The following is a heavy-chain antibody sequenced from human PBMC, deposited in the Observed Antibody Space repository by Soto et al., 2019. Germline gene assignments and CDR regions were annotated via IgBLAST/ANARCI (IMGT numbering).Heavy chain of an antibody. J-gene: IGHJ6*02. CDR1: GGSISSGGYS. V-gene: IGHV4-30-2*01. Sequence: QLQLQESGSGLVKPSQTLSLTCAVSGGSISSGGYSWSWIRQPPGKGLEWIGYIYHSGSTNYNPSLKSRVTISVDRSKNPFSLKLSSVTAADTAVYYCARAHYGDYGYGMDVWGQGTTVTVSS. D-gene: IGHD4-17*01. CDR2: IYHSGST. CDR3: ARAHYGDYGYGMDV.